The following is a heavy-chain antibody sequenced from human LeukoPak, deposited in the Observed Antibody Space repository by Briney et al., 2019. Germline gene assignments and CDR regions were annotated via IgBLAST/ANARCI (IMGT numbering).Heavy chain of an antibody. CDR2: ISGSGGST. CDR3: AKGQDYGRGSDFDY. CDR1: RFTFSSYA. J-gene: IGHJ4*02. D-gene: IGHD4-17*01. V-gene: IGHV3-23*01. Sequence: PGGSLRLSCAASRFTFSSYAMSWVRQAPGKGLEWVSAISGSGGSTYYADSVKGRFSISRDNSKNTLYLQMNSLRAEDTAVYYCAKGQDYGRGSDFDYWGQGTLVTVSS.